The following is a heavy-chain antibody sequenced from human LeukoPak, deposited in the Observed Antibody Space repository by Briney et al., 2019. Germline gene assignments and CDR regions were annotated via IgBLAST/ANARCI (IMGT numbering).Heavy chain of an antibody. CDR2: IKSKTDGGTT. J-gene: IGHJ4*02. CDR3: TTWDIVVVVAAITDY. D-gene: IGHD2-15*01. Sequence: GGSLRLSCAASGFTFSNAWMSWVRQAPGKGLEWVGRIKSKTDGGTTDYAAPVKSRFTISRDDSKNTLYLQMNSLKTEDTAVYYCTTWDIVVVVAAITDYWGQGTLVTVSS. CDR1: GFTFSNAW. V-gene: IGHV3-15*01.